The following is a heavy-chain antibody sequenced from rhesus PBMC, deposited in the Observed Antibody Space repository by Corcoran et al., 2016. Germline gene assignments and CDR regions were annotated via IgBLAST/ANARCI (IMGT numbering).Heavy chain of an antibody. Sequence: QVQLQESGPGLVKPSETLSLTCAVSGGSISSSNWWSWIRQPPGKGLEWIGYISLRSGTTTYNPSLKSLVTISTDTSKNQFSLKLSSVTAADTAVYYCATHSGWFNYWGQGVLVTVSS. CDR3: ATHSGWFNY. D-gene: IGHD6-31*01. J-gene: IGHJ4*01. V-gene: IGHV4-65*01. CDR1: GGSISSSNW. CDR2: ISLRSGTT.